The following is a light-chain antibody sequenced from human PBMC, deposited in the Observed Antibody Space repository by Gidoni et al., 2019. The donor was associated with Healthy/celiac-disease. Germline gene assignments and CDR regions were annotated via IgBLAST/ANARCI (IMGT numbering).Light chain of an antibody. CDR3: QQYGSSPIT. J-gene: IGKJ3*01. V-gene: IGKV3-20*01. Sequence: EIVLTQSPGTLSLSPGERATLSCRASQSVRSSYLAWYQQKPGQAPRLLIYGASSRATGIPDRFSGSGSGTDFTLTISRLESEDFAVYYCQQYGSSPITFGPGTKVDIK. CDR1: QSVRSSY. CDR2: GAS.